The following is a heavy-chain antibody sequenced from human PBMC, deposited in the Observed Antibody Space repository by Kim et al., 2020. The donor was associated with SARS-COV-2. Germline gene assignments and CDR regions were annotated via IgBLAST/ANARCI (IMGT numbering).Heavy chain of an antibody. D-gene: IGHD5-12*01. CDR3: ARGRRLRLILGYFDY. Sequence: PSLKSRVPISVDTSKNQFSLKLSSVTAADTAVYYCARGRRLRLILGYFDYWGQGTLVTVSS. V-gene: IGHV4-39*07. J-gene: IGHJ4*02.